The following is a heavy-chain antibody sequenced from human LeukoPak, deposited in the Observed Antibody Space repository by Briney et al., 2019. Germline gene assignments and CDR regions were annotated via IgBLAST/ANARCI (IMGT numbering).Heavy chain of an antibody. CDR2: INPNSGGT. V-gene: IGHV1-2*04. J-gene: IGHJ4*02. D-gene: IGHD3-10*01. CDR1: GYTFTGYY. CDR3: ARDAMVRGVSRYYFDY. Sequence: ASVKVSCKASGYTFTGYYMHWVRQAPGQGLEWMGWINPNSGGTNYAQKFQGWVTMTRDTSISTAYMELSRLRSDDTAVYYCARDAMVRGVSRYYFDYWGQGTLVTVSS.